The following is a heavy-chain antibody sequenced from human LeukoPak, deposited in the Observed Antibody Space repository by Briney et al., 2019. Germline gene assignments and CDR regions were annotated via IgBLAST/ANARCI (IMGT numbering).Heavy chain of an antibody. CDR3: VREGYSYGPTFDS. CDR1: GFTFSSYW. J-gene: IGHJ4*02. CDR2: INTDGSST. Sequence: SGGSLRLSCAASGFTFSSYWMHWVRQAPGKGLVWVSHINTDGSSTSYADSVKGRFTISRDNAKNTLYLQMNSLRAEDTAVYYCVREGYSYGPTFDSWGQGTLVTVSS. D-gene: IGHD5-18*01. V-gene: IGHV3-74*01.